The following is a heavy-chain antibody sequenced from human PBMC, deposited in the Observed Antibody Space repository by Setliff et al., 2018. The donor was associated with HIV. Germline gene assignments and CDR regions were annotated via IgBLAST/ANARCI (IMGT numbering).Heavy chain of an antibody. CDR2: ISSSGSTR. CDR3: AREEISYYFDY. Sequence: PGGSLRLSCAASGFAFSSYEMNWVRQAPGKGLEWVSYISSSGSTRYYAGSVKGRFTISRDNAKNSLYLQMNSLRAEDTAVYYCAREEISYYFDYWGQGTLVTVSS. V-gene: IGHV3-48*03. CDR1: GFAFSSYE. J-gene: IGHJ4*02.